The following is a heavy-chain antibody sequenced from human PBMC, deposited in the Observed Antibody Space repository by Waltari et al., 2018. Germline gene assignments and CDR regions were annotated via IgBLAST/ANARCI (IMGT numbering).Heavy chain of an antibody. D-gene: IGHD3-22*01. Sequence: EVQLVESGGGSVQPGGSLRLSCAASGFTFSTYIMHWVRQSPGEGLVWVSRSRRDGGTTRYADSVKGRFTISRDNAKNTLYLEMNSLRVEDTAMYYCARDYNYKVDYWGQGVLVTVSS. V-gene: IGHV3-74*01. CDR3: ARDYNYKVDY. CDR2: SRRDGGTT. J-gene: IGHJ4*02. CDR1: GFTFSTYI.